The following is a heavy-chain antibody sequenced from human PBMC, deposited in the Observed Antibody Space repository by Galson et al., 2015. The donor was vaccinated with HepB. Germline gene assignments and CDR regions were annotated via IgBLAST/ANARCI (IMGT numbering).Heavy chain of an antibody. CDR2: IWYDGSNK. Sequence: SLRLSCAASGFTFSSYGMHWVRQAPGKGLEWVAVIWYDGSNKYYADSVKGRFTISRDNSKNTLYLQMNSLRAEDTAVYYCARESTAGYYGSAFDPWGQGTLVTVSS. D-gene: IGHD3-10*01. J-gene: IGHJ5*02. CDR1: GFTFSSYG. CDR3: ARESTAGYYGSAFDP. V-gene: IGHV3-33*08.